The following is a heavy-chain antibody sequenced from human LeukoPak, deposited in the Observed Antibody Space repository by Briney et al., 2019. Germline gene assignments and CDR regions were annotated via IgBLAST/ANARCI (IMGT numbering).Heavy chain of an antibody. Sequence: PGGSLRLSCAASGFTFSSYAMHWVRQAPGKGLEWVAVISYDGSNKYYADSVKGRFTIPRDNSKNTLYLQMNSLRAEDTAVYYCARAISKDIVVVPAVGPKYYYYYMDVWGKGTTVTVSS. CDR1: GFTFSSYA. D-gene: IGHD2-2*01. V-gene: IGHV3-30-3*01. CDR3: ARAISKDIVVVPAVGPKYYYYYMDV. J-gene: IGHJ6*03. CDR2: ISYDGSNK.